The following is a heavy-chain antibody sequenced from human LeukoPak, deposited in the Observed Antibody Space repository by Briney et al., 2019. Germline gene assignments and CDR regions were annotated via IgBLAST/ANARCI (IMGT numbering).Heavy chain of an antibody. CDR1: GFTISSTY. V-gene: IGHV3-53*01. Sequence: GGSLRLSCAASGFTISSTYMSWVRQAPGKGLECVSVIYSGGDTFYADSVKGRFTISRDNSKNTLYLQVNSLRAEDTAVYYCARGPYHYDRSGFFDYWGQGTLVTVS. CDR3: ARGPYHYDRSGFFDY. D-gene: IGHD3-22*01. J-gene: IGHJ4*02. CDR2: IYSGGDT.